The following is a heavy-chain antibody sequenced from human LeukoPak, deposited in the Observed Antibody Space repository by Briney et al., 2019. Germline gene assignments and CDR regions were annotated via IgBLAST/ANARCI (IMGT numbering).Heavy chain of an antibody. V-gene: IGHV1-69*13. CDR1: GGTFSSYA. CDR3: ARDCSSTSCYGRAFDI. Sequence: SVKVSRKASGGTFSSYAISWVRQAPGQGLEWMGGIIPIFGTANYAQKFQGRVTITEEESTSTAYMELSSLRSEDTAVYYCARDCSSTSCYGRAFDIWGQGTMGTVSS. J-gene: IGHJ3*02. CDR2: IIPIFGTA. D-gene: IGHD2-2*01.